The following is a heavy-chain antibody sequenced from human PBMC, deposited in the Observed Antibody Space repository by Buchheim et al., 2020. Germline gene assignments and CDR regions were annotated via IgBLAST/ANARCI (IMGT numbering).Heavy chain of an antibody. CDR3: ARDLVAAAGTLGPFGY. CDR1: GYTFTGYY. J-gene: IGHJ4*02. Sequence: QVQLVQSGAEVKKPGASVKVSCKASGYTFTGYYMHWVRQAPGQGLEWMGWINPNCGGTNYAQKFQGWVTMTRDTSISTAYMELSRLRSDDTAVYYCARDLVAAAGTLGPFGYWGQGTL. V-gene: IGHV1-2*04. CDR2: INPNCGGT. D-gene: IGHD6-13*01.